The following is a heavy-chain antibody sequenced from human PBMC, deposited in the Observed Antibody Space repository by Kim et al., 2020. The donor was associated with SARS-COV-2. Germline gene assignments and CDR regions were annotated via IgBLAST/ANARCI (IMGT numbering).Heavy chain of an antibody. J-gene: IGHJ6*02. CDR1: GGSFSGYY. V-gene: IGHV4-34*01. CDR2: INHSGST. D-gene: IGHD3-10*01. Sequence: SETLSLTCAVYGGSFSGYYWSWIRQPPGKGLEWIGEINHSGSTNYNPSLKSRVTISVDTSKNQFSLKLSSVTAADTAVYYCARLSSPRGLEGMDVWGQGTTVTVSS. CDR3: ARLSSPRGLEGMDV.